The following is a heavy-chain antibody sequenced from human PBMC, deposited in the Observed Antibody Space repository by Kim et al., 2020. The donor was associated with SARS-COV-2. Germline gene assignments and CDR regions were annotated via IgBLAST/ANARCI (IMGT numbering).Heavy chain of an antibody. V-gene: IGHV3-23*01. J-gene: IGHJ4*02. Sequence: ADSVQGRVTISRDNSMNTLYLQMNSLGAEDTAVYYCAKAGTPNDYGDYFDYWGQGTLVTVSS. CDR3: AKAGTPNDYGDYFDY. D-gene: IGHD4-17*01.